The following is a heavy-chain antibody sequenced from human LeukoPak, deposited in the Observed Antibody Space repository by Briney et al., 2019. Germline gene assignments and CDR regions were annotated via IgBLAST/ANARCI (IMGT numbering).Heavy chain of an antibody. CDR3: ARETGIGAFDI. Sequence: SETLSLTRTVSGGSISSYYWSWIRQPPGKGLEWIGYIYYSGSTNYNPSLKSRVTISVDTSKNQFSLKLSSVTAADTAVYYCARETGIGAFDIWGQGTMVTVSS. V-gene: IGHV4-59*01. CDR1: GGSISSYY. D-gene: IGHD1-1*01. CDR2: IYYSGST. J-gene: IGHJ3*02.